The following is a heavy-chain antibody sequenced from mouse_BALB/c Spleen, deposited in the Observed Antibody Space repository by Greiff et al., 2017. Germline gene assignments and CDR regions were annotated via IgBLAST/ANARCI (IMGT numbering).Heavy chain of an antibody. CDR3: TREASMMRFAY. D-gene: IGHD2-3*01. CDR2: ISTYYGNT. V-gene: IGHV1-67*01. CDR1: GYTFTDYA. J-gene: IGHJ3*01. Sequence: QVQLQQSGPELVRPGVSVKISCKGSGYTFTDYAMHWVKQSHAKSLEWIGVISTYYGNTNYNQKFKGKATMTVDKSSSTAYMELARLTSEVSAIYYCTREASMMRFAYWGQGTLVTVSA.